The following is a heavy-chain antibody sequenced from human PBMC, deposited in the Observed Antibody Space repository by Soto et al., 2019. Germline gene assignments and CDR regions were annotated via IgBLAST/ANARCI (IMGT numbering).Heavy chain of an antibody. V-gene: IGHV1-69*13. CDR1: GGTFSSYA. CDR3: ARRPGIAVAGNPGYYYYGMDV. Sequence: EASVKVSCKASGGTFSSYATSWVRQAPGQGLEWMGGIIPIFGTANYAQKFQGRVTITADESTSTAYMELSSLRSEDTAVYYCARRPGIAVAGNPGYYYYGMDVWGQGTTVTVSS. CDR2: IIPIFGTA. D-gene: IGHD6-19*01. J-gene: IGHJ6*02.